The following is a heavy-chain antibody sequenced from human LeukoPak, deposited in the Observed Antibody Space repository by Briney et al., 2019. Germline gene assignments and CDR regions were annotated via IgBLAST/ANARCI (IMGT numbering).Heavy chain of an antibody. J-gene: IGHJ1*01. CDR1: GFDFSSHA. D-gene: IGHD3-22*01. CDR2: ISGSGGST. V-gene: IGHV3-23*01. CDR3: TTFQGHYYLQH. Sequence: GGSLRLSCVASGFDFSSHAMSWVRQAPGKGLEWVSAISGSGGSTYYADSVKGRFTISRDNSKNTLYLQMNSLRAEDTAVYYCTTFQGHYYLQHWGQGTLVTVSS.